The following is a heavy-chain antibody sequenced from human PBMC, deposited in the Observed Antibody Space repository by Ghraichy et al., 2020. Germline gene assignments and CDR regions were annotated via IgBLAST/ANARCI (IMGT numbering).Heavy chain of an antibody. CDR3: ATIGLGYCSGGYCYSGPFDI. Sequence: GGSLRLSCAASGFTFSSYWMHWVRQAPGKGLVWVSDIDTDGSTTKYADSVKGRFTISRDNAKNTLYLQMNSLIAEDTAVYYCATIGLGYCSGGYCYSGPFDIWGQGTMVTVSS. CDR2: IDTDGSTT. J-gene: IGHJ3*02. D-gene: IGHD2-15*01. CDR1: GFTFSSYW. V-gene: IGHV3-74*03.